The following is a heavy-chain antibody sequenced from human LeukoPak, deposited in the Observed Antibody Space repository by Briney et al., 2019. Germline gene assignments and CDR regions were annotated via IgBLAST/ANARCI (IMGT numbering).Heavy chain of an antibody. CDR2: IYYSGST. CDR1: GDSITNNYH. CDR3: ARRFDS. V-gene: IGHV4-59*01. Sequence: PSETLSLTCTVSGDSITNNYHWSWIRQPPGTELEFIGYIYYSGSTNYNPSLKSRVTISMDTSKNQFSLRLTSVTAADTAVYYCARRFDSWGQGTLVTVSS. J-gene: IGHJ4*02.